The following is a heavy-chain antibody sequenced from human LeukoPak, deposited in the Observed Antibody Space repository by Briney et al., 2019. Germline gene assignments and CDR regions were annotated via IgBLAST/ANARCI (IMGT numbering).Heavy chain of an antibody. CDR2: ISSSSSYI. CDR1: GLTFSSYS. J-gene: IGHJ4*02. D-gene: IGHD6-13*01. CDR3: ARDRLGIAAGLGQGPSDY. V-gene: IGHV3-21*01. Sequence: TGGSLRLSCAASGLTFSSYSMTWVRQAPGKGLEWVSSISSSSSYIYYADSVKGRFTISRDNAKNSLYLQMNSLRAEDTAVYYCARDRLGIAAGLGQGPSDYWGQGTLVTVSS.